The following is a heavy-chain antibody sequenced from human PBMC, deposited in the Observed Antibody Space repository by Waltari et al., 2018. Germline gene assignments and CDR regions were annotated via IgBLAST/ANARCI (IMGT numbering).Heavy chain of an antibody. CDR2: ITASGGAI. V-gene: IGHV3-48*04. D-gene: IGHD3-10*01. CDR3: ARGTPGFFDI. Sequence: EVQLVESGGGLVQPGGSLRLSCAASGFTFVSYSMNWVRQAPGKGVGWISYITASGGAIYYADSVKGRFSISRDGAKKSLYLQMNSLRAEDTAVYYCARGTPGFFDIWGQGTMVTVSS. J-gene: IGHJ3*02. CDR1: GFTFVSYS.